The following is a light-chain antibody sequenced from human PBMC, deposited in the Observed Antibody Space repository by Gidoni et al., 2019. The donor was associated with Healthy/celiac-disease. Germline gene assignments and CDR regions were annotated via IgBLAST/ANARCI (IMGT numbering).Light chain of an antibody. CDR2: KAS. CDR1: QSISSW. Sequence: DIQMTQSPSTLSASVGDRVTITCRASQSISSWLAWYQQNPGKAPKRLIYKASSLESGVPSRFSGSGSWTEFTLTISSLQPDDFATYYCQQYNSYSPIFGPGTKVDIK. J-gene: IGKJ3*01. CDR3: QQYNSYSPI. V-gene: IGKV1-5*03.